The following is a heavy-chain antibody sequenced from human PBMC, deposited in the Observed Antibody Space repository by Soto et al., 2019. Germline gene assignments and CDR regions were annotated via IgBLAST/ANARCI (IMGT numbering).Heavy chain of an antibody. D-gene: IGHD2-15*01. V-gene: IGHV1-2*02. J-gene: IGHJ6*02. CDR1: GYTFTGYY. CDR2: INPNSGGT. CDR3: ARVVVVGITRFYYGMDV. Sequence: GASVKVSCEASGYTFTGYYMHWVRQAPGQGLEWMGWINPNSGGTNYAQKSQGRVTMTRDTSISTAYMELSRLRSDDTAVYYCARVVVVGITRFYYGMDVWGQGTTVTVSS.